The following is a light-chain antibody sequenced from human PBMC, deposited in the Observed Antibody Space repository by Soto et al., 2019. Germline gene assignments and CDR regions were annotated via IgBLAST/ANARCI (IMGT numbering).Light chain of an antibody. CDR3: AAWDDSLNGVV. Sequence: QSVLTQPPSVSATPGQRVTIACSGGRSNIGSNHVYWYQHLPGTAPKLVIFRNDQRPSGVPDRFSGSKSGTSASLAISGLRSDDEAEYYCAAWDDSLNGVVFGGGTKLTVL. J-gene: IGLJ2*01. CDR1: RSNIGSNH. CDR2: RND. V-gene: IGLV1-47*01.